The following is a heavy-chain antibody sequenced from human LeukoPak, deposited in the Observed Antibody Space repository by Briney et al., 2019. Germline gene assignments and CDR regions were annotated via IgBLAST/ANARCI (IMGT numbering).Heavy chain of an antibody. CDR1: GYTFTDYF. CDR2: INPNIGDA. J-gene: IGHJ5*01. V-gene: IGHV1-2*02. CDR3: ARMALDGGDSIGFDS. Sequence: ASVKVSCKASGYTFTDYFIHWVRQAPGQGLEWMGWINPNIGDASYAQKFQDRVTLTRDRSINTAYMELSRLTSDDTAVYYCARMALDGGDSIGFDSWGQGTLVTVSS. D-gene: IGHD2-21*02.